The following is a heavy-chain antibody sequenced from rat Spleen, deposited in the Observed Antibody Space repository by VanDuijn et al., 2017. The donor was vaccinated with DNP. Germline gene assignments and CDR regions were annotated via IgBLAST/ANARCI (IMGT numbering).Heavy chain of an antibody. CDR1: GFTFSNFG. D-gene: IGHD4-1*01. CDR3: AGRPPPIRGPFDY. Sequence: EVQLVESGGGLVQPGRSLKLSCAASGFTFSNFGMAWVRQTPTKGLEWVASINTGGGHSFYRDSVKGRFTISRDNAKSTLYLQMDSLRSEDTATYYCAGRPPPIRGPFDYWGQGVTVTVSS. CDR2: INTGGGHS. V-gene: IGHV5S13*01. J-gene: IGHJ2*01.